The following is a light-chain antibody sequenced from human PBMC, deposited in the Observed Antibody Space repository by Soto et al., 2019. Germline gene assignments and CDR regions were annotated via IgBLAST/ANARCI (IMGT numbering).Light chain of an antibody. CDR3: SSYTSSSTVV. V-gene: IGLV2-14*03. CDR1: SSDVGGYNY. J-gene: IGLJ2*01. Sequence: QSALTQPASVSGSPGQSITISCTGTSSDVGGYNYVSWYQHHPGKAPKLMIYDVSNRPSGVSNRFSGSKSGNTASLTISGLQAVDEADYYCSSYTSSSTVVFGGGTKLTVL. CDR2: DVS.